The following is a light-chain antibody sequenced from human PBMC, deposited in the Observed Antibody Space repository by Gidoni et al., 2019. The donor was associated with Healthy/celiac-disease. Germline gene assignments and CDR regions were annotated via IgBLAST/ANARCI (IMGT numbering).Light chain of an antibody. CDR1: QRVSSN. V-gene: IGKV3-15*01. CDR3: QQYHTLQGPFT. J-gene: IGKJ3*01. CDR2: VAS. Sequence: IVMTQSPSTLSGSPADSATLSCRASQRVSSNLAWYQQKPGQAPRLLIYVASTSAPAIPARVSGSGSGTEFTLTMSILQSEDFAVYFCQQYHTLQGPFTFGPGTKVDIK.